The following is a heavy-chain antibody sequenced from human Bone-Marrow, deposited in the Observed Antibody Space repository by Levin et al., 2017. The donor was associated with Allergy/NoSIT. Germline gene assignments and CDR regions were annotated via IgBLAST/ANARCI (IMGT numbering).Heavy chain of an antibody. D-gene: IGHD4-17*01. V-gene: IGHV2-26*01. Sequence: SGPTLVKPTETLTLTCTVSGFSLSNTIMGVSWIRQPPGKALEWLANLFSNDEKSYTTSLKNRLTISKDTSQSQVVLAMTNMDPVDTATYYCARIRLEDYGDVHWFDPWGQGTLVTVSS. CDR2: LFSNDEK. J-gene: IGHJ5*02. CDR1: GFSLSNTIMG. CDR3: ARIRLEDYGDVHWFDP.